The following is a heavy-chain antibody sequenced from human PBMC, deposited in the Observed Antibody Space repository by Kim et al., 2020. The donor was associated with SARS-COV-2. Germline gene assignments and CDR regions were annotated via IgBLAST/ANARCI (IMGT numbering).Heavy chain of an antibody. Sequence: SETLSLTCTVSGGSISSYYWSWIRQPPGKGLEWIGYIYYSGSTNYNPSLKSRVTISVDTSKNQFSLKLSSVTAADTAVYYCASASYGSGSYYNGTFDYWG. D-gene: IGHD3-10*01. CDR2: IYYSGST. CDR3: ASASYGSGSYYNGTFDY. J-gene: IGHJ4*01. CDR1: GGSISSYY. V-gene: IGHV4-59*08.